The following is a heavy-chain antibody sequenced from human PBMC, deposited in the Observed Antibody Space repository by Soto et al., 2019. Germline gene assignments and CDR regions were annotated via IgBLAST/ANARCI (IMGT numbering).Heavy chain of an antibody. D-gene: IGHD2-8*01. V-gene: IGHV4-34*01. Sequence: PSETLSLTCAVYGGSFSGYYWSWIRQPPGKGLEWIGEINHSGSTNYNPSLKSRVTISVDTSKNQFSLKLSSVTAADTAVYYCARDLGHCSNGPCSAHLDFWGQGTLVTVSS. J-gene: IGHJ4*02. CDR1: GGSFSGYY. CDR2: INHSGST. CDR3: ARDLGHCSNGPCSAHLDF.